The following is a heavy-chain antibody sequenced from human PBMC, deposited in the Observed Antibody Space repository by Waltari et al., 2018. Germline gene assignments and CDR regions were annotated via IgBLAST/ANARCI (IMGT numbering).Heavy chain of an antibody. CDR3: ARDYYGDPSPHY. Sequence: QVQLQESGPGLVKPSETLSLTCTVSGGSISSHYWSWIRQPPGKDLEWIGYSYYSGSTNYNPSLKSRVTISVDTSKNQFSLKLSSVTAADTAVYYCARDYYGDPSPHYWGQGTLVTVSS. D-gene: IGHD4-17*01. CDR1: GGSISSHY. V-gene: IGHV4-59*11. J-gene: IGHJ4*02. CDR2: SYYSGST.